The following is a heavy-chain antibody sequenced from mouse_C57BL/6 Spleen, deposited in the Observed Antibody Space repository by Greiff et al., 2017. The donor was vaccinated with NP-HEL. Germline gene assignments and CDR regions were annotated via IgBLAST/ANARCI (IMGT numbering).Heavy chain of an antibody. D-gene: IGHD2-5*01. J-gene: IGHJ3*01. CDR1: GFTFSSYA. V-gene: IGHV5-9-1*02. CDR3: TREEVYSNYVGFAY. Sequence: EVMLVESGEGLVKPGGSLKLSCAASGFTFSSYAMSWVRQTPEKRLEWVAYISSGGDYIYYADTVKGRFTISRDNARNTLYLQMSSLKSEDTAMYYCTREEVYSNYVGFAYWGQGTLVTVSA. CDR2: ISSGGDYI.